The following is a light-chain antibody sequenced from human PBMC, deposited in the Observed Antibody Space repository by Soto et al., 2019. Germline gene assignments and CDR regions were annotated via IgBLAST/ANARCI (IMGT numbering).Light chain of an antibody. Sequence: QSALPQPASVSGSPGPSITISCSGSSDDVGGYDYVSWYQQHTGKAPKLMIYEVSDRPSGVSNRFSGSKSGNTASLTISGLQAEYEAAYYCSSYTSRNTVVFGGGTKLTVL. CDR1: SDDVGGYDY. V-gene: IGLV2-14*01. J-gene: IGLJ2*01. CDR2: EVS. CDR3: SSYTSRNTVV.